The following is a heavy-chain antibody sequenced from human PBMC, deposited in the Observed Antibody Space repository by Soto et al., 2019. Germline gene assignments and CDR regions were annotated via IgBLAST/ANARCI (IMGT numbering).Heavy chain of an antibody. CDR3: ARGLYSSSWSGRYFQH. J-gene: IGHJ1*01. D-gene: IGHD6-13*01. CDR1: GFTFSSYA. CDR2: ISYDGSNK. Sequence: GGSLRLSCAASGFTFSSYAMHWVRQAPGKGLEWVAVISYDGSNKYYADSVKGRFTISRDNSKNTLYLQMNSLRAEDTAVYYCARGLYSSSWSGRYFQHWGQGTLVTVSS. V-gene: IGHV3-30-3*01.